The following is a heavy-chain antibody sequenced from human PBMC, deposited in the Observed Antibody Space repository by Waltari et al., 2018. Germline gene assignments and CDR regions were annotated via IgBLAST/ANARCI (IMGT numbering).Heavy chain of an antibody. J-gene: IGHJ4*02. D-gene: IGHD3-22*01. CDR1: GVTFGSYT. V-gene: IGHV1-69*06. Sequence: QVQLVQSATEVRKPGSSVKISCQASGVTFGSYTINWVRQAPGQGLEWMGGSIPMFGTANYVQKYQGRLTMTADKSTDTVFMELNSLRSEDTAVYYCARGDDYFDSDGYHGLFDFWGQGTLVTVSS. CDR2: SIPMFGTA. CDR3: ARGDDYFDSDGYHGLFDF.